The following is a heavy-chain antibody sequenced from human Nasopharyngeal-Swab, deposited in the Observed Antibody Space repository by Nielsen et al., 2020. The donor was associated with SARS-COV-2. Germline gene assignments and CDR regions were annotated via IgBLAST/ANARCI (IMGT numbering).Heavy chain of an antibody. CDR3: ARAGLSSWHFDY. CDR2: IKQDGSEK. V-gene: IGHV3-7*01. D-gene: IGHD6-13*01. CDR1: GFTFSSYW. J-gene: IGHJ4*02. Sequence: GESLKISCAASGFTFSSYWMSWVRQAPGKGLEWVANIKQDGSEKYYVDSVKGRFTISRGNAKNSLYLQMNSLRAEDTAVYYCARAGLSSWHFDYWGQGTLVTVSS.